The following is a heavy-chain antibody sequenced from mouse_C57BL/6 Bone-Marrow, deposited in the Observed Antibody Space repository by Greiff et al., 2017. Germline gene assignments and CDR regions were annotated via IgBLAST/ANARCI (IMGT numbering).Heavy chain of an antibody. CDR2: FNPSIGGT. CDR3: ARWGYNGRRNY. Sequence: VQRQQLGPELVKPGASVKLSCKASGYTFTSSWMHWVKQRPGQGLEWIGNFNPSIGGTNYIEQFKGKATRNVDKTASTADRQLSRLTSGDSAVYYCARWGYNGRRNYWGQGTTLTVSS. J-gene: IGHJ2*01. CDR1: GYTFTSSW. V-gene: IGHV1-53*01. D-gene: IGHD1-1*01.